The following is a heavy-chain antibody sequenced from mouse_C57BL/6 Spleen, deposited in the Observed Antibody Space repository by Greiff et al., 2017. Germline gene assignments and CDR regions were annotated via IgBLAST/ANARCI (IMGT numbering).Heavy chain of an antibody. CDR1: GFNIKDDY. J-gene: IGHJ2*01. Sequence: VHVKQSGAELVRPGASVKLSCTASGFNIKDDYMHWVKQRPEQGLEWIGWIDPENGDTEYASKFQGKATITADTSSNTAYLQLSSLTSEDPAVYYCTTGLPYNFDYWGKAPLSQSPQ. D-gene: IGHD2-2*01. CDR2: IDPENGDT. CDR3: TTGLPYNFDY. V-gene: IGHV14-4*01.